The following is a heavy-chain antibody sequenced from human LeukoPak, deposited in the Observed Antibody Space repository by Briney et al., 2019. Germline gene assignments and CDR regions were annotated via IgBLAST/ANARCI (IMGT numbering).Heavy chain of an antibody. J-gene: IGHJ5*02. CDR2: LHISGNT. V-gene: IGHV4-4*07. CDR1: GDSITTNH. CDR3: ARDPLRSSFDP. Sequence: SETLSLTCNVSGDSITTNHWAWIRQPAGKGLEWIGRLHISGNTNYNPSLEGRVTISVDTSKNQFSLKMTSATAADTAIYFCARDPLRSSFDPWGPGIVVTVSS. D-gene: IGHD6-13*01.